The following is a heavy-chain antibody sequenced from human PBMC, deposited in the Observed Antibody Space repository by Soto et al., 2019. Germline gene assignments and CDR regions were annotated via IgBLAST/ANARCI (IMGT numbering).Heavy chain of an antibody. J-gene: IGHJ3*02. V-gene: IGHV1-2*04. CDR2: INPNSGGT. Sequence: QVPLVQSGAEVKKPGASVKVSCKASGYTFTGYYMHWVRQAPGQGLEWMGWINPNSGGTNYAQKFQGWVTMTRDTSISTAYMELSRLRSDDTAVYYCAREGKDYIWGSHDAFDIWGQGAMVTVSS. CDR1: GYTFTGYY. D-gene: IGHD3-16*01. CDR3: AREGKDYIWGSHDAFDI.